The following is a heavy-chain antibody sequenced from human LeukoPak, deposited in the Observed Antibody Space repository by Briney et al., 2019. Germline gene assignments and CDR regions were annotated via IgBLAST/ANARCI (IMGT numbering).Heavy chain of an antibody. V-gene: IGHV3-7*01. CDR2: IKQDGSEK. J-gene: IGHJ4*02. CDR1: GFTFSTNW. D-gene: IGHD2-8*01. CDR3: AKAGNGFGY. Sequence: GGSLRLSCAASGFTFSTNWMSWVRQAPGKGLEWVANIKQDGSEKNYVDSVKARFTISRDNAKSSLYLQMNSLRVEDTAVYYCAKAGNGFGYWGQGALVTVSS.